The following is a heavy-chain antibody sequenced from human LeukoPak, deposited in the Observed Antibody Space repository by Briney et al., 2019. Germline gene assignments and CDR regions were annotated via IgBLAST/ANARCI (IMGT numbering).Heavy chain of an antibody. D-gene: IGHD3-10*01. J-gene: IGHJ6*03. CDR2: INPSGGST. CDR1: GYTFTSYY. CDR3: ARDSNEVSGSSYYYYYYMDV. Sequence: ASVKVSCKASGYTFTSYYMHWVRRAPGQGREWMGIINPSGGSTSYAQKFQGRVTMTRDTSTSTVYMELSSLRSEDTAVYYCARDSNEVSGSSYYYYYYMDVWGKGTTLTVSS. V-gene: IGHV1-46*01.